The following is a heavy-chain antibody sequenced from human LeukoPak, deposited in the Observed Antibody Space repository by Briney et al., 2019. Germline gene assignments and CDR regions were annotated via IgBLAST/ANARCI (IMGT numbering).Heavy chain of an antibody. CDR2: ISGSGGST. CDR1: GFTFSSYA. J-gene: IGHJ4*02. CDR3: AKGQLVGVSRTPWDY. D-gene: IGHD1-26*01. Sequence: GGSLRLSCAASGFTFSSYAMSWVRQAPGKGLEWVSSISGSGGSTYYADSVKGRFTISRDNSQNTLYLQMTSLRAEDTAVYYCAKGQLVGVSRTPWDYWGQGTLVTVSS. V-gene: IGHV3-23*01.